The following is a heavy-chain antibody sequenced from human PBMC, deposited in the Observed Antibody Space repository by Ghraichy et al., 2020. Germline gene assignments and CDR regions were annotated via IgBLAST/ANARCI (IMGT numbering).Heavy chain of an antibody. CDR3: ARDRSPGIAAYYYYYGMDV. V-gene: IGHV4-61*01. Sequence: SETLSLTCTVSGGSVSSGSYYWSWIRQPPGKGLEWIGYIYYSGSTNYNPSLKSRVTISVDTSKNQFSLKLSSVTAADTAVYYCARDRSPGIAAYYYYYGMDVWGQGTTVTVSS. CDR1: GGSVSSGSYY. J-gene: IGHJ6*02. D-gene: IGHD6-13*01. CDR2: IYYSGST.